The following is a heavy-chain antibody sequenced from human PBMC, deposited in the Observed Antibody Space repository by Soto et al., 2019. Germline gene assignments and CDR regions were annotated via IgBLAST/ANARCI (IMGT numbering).Heavy chain of an antibody. D-gene: IGHD2-15*01. CDR2: INAGNGNT. J-gene: IGHJ5*02. Sequence: GASVKVSCKASGYTFTSYAMHWVRQAPGQRLEWMGWINAGNGNTKYSQKFQGRVTITRDTSASTAYMELSSLRSEDTAVYYCARDGCSGGSCYSWRYNWFDPWGQGTLVTVSS. CDR3: ARDGCSGGSCYSWRYNWFDP. CDR1: GYTFTSYA. V-gene: IGHV1-3*01.